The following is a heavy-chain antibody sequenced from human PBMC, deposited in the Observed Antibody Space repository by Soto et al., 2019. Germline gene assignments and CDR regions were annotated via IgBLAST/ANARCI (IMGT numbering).Heavy chain of an antibody. CDR2: INAGNGNT. CDR3: ARDVHSSLSYYFYY. V-gene: IGHV1-3*01. J-gene: IGHJ4*02. D-gene: IGHD6-13*01. CDR1: GYTFTSYS. Sequence: ASVKVSCKASGYTFTSYSVHWVRQAPGQRLEWMGWINAGNGNTKYSQKFQGRVTITRDTSASTAYMELSSLRSEDTAVYYCARDVHSSLSYYFYYWGQGTLVTVSS.